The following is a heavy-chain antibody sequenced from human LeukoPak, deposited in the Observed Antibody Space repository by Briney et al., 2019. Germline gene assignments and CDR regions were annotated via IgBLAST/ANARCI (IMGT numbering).Heavy chain of an antibody. D-gene: IGHD1-26*01. CDR3: ARHSGDYNWFDR. CDR2: IYYSGST. CDR1: GDSMSSYY. Sequence: SETLSLTCTLSGDSMSSYYWSWIRHPPGEGRKWIGYIYYSGSTNYNPSLKSRVTMSVDTSKNQFSLKLNSVTAADTAVYYCARHSGDYNWFDRWGQGTLVAVSS. J-gene: IGHJ5*02. V-gene: IGHV4-59*08.